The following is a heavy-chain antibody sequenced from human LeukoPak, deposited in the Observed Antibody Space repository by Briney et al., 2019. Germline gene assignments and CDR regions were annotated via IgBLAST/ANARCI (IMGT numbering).Heavy chain of an antibody. J-gene: IGHJ4*02. Sequence: SVKVSCKPCGYTFTIYGISWVRQAPGQGLELMGGIIPIFGTANYAQKFQGRVTITTDESTSTAYMELSSLRSEDTAVYYCARDQNPDYDSRGYFDYWGQGTLVTVSS. CDR1: GYTFTIYG. V-gene: IGHV1-69*05. CDR3: ARDQNPDYDSRGYFDY. CDR2: IIPIFGTA. D-gene: IGHD3-22*01.